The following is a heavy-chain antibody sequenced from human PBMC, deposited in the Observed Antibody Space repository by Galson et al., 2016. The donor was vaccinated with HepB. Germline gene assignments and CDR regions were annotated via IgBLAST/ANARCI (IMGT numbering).Heavy chain of an antibody. D-gene: IGHD3-10*01. Sequence: SVKVSCKASGGTFSSYTISWVRQAPGQGLEWMGRIIPILGIANYAQKFQGRVTITADKSTSTVYMELSSLGSEDTAVYYCPRDRGSNSLKGYGMDVWGQGTTVTVSS. CDR2: IIPILGIA. CDR1: GGTFSSYT. V-gene: IGHV1-69*04. J-gene: IGHJ6*02. CDR3: PRDRGSNSLKGYGMDV.